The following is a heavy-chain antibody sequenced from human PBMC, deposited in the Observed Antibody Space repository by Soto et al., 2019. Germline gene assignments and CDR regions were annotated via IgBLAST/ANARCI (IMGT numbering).Heavy chain of an antibody. V-gene: IGHV4-61*08. Sequence: PSETLSLTCSVSGGSVISSGYCWSWVRQPPGKGLEWIGYIYGGGTTNYNPSLKSRVTISVDTSENQFSLKLSSVTAADTAVYYCAGPDGSLDYWGQGTLVTVSS. D-gene: IGHD3-22*01. CDR2: IYGGGTT. J-gene: IGHJ4*02. CDR1: GGSVISSGYC. CDR3: AGPDGSLDY.